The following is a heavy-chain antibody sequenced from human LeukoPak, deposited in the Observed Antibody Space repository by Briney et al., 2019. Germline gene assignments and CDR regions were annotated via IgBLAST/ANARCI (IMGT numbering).Heavy chain of an antibody. V-gene: IGHV3-23*01. D-gene: IGHD3-22*01. CDR2: ISGSGGST. CDR3: ARRYCYDSSGNFDY. CDR1: GFTFSSYA. Sequence: GGSLRLSCAASGFTFSSYAMSWVRQAPGKGLEWVSAISGSGGSTYYADSVKGRFTISRDNAKNSLYLQMNSLRAEDTAVYYCARRYCYDSSGNFDYWGQGTLVTVSS. J-gene: IGHJ4*02.